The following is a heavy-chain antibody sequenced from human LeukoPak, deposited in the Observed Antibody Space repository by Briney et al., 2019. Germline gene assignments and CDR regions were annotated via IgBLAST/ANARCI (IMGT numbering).Heavy chain of an antibody. CDR2: IYTGGST. D-gene: IGHD3-9*01. Sequence: GGSLRLSCAASGFTVSGDYMSWVRQAPGKGLEWVSVIYTGGSTYYADSVKGRFTISRDNSKNTLYLQMNSLRAEDTAVYYCAKAGRYFDWLEYYFDYWGQGTLVTVSS. CDR3: AKAGRYFDWLEYYFDY. V-gene: IGHV3-53*01. CDR1: GFTVSGDY. J-gene: IGHJ4*02.